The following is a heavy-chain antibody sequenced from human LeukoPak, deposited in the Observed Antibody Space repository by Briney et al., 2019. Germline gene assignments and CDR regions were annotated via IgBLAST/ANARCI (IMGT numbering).Heavy chain of an antibody. CDR1: GGSISSSNW. CDR2: IYHSGST. V-gene: IGHV4-4*02. CDR3: ARELVREGAFDI. D-gene: IGHD6-13*01. Sequence: SETLSLTCAVSGGSISSSNWWSWVRQPPGKGLEWIGEIYHSGSTNYNPSLKSRVTISVDKSKNQSSLKLSSVTAADTAVYYCARELVREGAFDIWGQGTMVTVSS. J-gene: IGHJ3*02.